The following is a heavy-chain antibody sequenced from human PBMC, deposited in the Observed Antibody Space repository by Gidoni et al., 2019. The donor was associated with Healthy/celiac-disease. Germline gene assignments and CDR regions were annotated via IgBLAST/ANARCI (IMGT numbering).Heavy chain of an antibody. CDR3: ARDLTSGYSSSWYPYYYYYYMDV. Sequence: EVQLVESGGGLVKPGGSLRLSCAASGFTFSSYSMNWVRQAPGKGLEWVSSISSSSSYIYYADSVKGRFTISRDNAKNSLYLQMNSLRAEDTAVYYCARDLTSGYSSSWYPYYYYYYMDVWGKGTTVTVSS. D-gene: IGHD6-13*01. V-gene: IGHV3-21*01. J-gene: IGHJ6*03. CDR1: GFTFSSYS. CDR2: ISSSSSYI.